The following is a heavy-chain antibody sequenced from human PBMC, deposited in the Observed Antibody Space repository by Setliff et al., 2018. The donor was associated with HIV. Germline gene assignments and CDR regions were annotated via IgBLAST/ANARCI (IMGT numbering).Heavy chain of an antibody. CDR3: ARGPNYYDSSGYSRTMAFDI. CDR1: GGSFSDYY. J-gene: IGHJ3*02. D-gene: IGHD3-22*01. CDR2: INHSGST. Sequence: PSETLSLTCAVYGGSFSDYYWSWIRQPPGKGLEWIGEINHSGSTNYNPSLKSRITISVDTSKNQFSLKLSSVTAADTAVYYCARGPNYYDSSGYSRTMAFDIWGRGTMVTVSS. V-gene: IGHV4-34*01.